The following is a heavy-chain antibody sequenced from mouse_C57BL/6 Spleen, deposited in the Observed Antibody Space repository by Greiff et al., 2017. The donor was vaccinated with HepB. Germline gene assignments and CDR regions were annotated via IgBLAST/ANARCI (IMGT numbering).Heavy chain of an antibody. V-gene: IGHV1-64*01. Sequence: QVQLQQPGAELVKPGASVKLSCKASGYTFTSYWMHWVKQRPGQGLEWIGMIQRNSGSTNYNEKFKSKATLTVDKSSSTAYMQLSSLTSEDSAVYYCARRYGSSPYYAMDYWGQGTSVTVSS. CDR3: ARRYGSSPYYAMDY. D-gene: IGHD1-1*01. CDR1: GYTFTSYW. CDR2: IQRNSGST. J-gene: IGHJ4*01.